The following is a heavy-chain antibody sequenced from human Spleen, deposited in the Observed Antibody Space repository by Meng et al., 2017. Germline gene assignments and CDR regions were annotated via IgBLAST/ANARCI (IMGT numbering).Heavy chain of an antibody. V-gene: IGHV3-15*05. CDR2: VKRRTDGGTI. J-gene: IGHJ4*02. Sequence: EGEVVESGGGLVKTGASLALSCAASGVNFTSAWMTCVRQAPGKGLELVGRVKRRTDGGTIAYAAPVKGRFTISRDDSKKTVYLQMNSLKTEDTAVYYCTTIPAPDYWGQGTLVTVSS. CDR3: TTIPAPDY. CDR1: GVNFTSAW.